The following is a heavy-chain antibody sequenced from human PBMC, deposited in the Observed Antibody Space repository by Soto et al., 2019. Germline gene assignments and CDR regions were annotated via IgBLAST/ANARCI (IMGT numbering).Heavy chain of an antibody. D-gene: IGHD2-15*01. Sequence: SETLSLTCTVSGGSISSSSYYWGWIRQPPGKGLEWIGSIYYSGSTYYNPSLKSRVTISVDTSKNQFSLKLSSVTAADTAVYYCAYLVAADYYYYGMDVWGQGTTVTVSS. J-gene: IGHJ6*02. V-gene: IGHV4-39*01. CDR2: IYYSGST. CDR1: GGSISSSSYY. CDR3: AYLVAADYYYYGMDV.